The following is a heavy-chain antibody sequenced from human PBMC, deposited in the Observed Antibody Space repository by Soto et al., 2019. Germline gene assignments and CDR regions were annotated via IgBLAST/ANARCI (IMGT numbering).Heavy chain of an antibody. Sequence: QVQLQESGPGLVKPSQTLSLTCTVSGGSISSGGYYWSWIRQHPGKGREWIGYIYYSTYYNPSLKSRVTISVDTSKNLFSLKLSSVTAADTAVYYCARDYRASYPAYYYYGMDVWGQGTTVTVSS. CDR1: GGSISSGGYY. D-gene: IGHD3-16*02. V-gene: IGHV4-31*03. J-gene: IGHJ6*02. CDR2: IYYST. CDR3: ARDYRASYPAYYYYGMDV.